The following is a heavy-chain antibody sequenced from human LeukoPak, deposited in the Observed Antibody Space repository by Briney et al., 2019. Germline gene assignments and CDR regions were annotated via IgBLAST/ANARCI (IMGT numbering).Heavy chain of an antibody. CDR1: GFTFSNYE. CDR3: ARDLNGMDA. V-gene: IGHV3-48*03. CDR2: ISRSGSTV. J-gene: IGHJ6*02. Sequence: GGSLRLSCVGSGFTFSNYEMYWVRQAPGKGLEWVSYISRSGSTVHYADSVKGRFSISRDNGKNSLFLQVNSLRAEDTALYYCARDLNGMDAWGQGTTVTVSS.